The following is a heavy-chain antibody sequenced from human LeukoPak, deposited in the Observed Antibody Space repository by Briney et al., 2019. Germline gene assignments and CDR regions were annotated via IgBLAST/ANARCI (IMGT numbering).Heavy chain of an antibody. D-gene: IGHD3-16*01. CDR3: ARIMITFGGVDY. CDR2: INPSGGST. CDR1: GYTFTSYY. J-gene: IGHJ4*02. Sequence: ASVTVSCKASGYTFTSYYMHWVRQAPGQGLEWMGIINPSGGSTSYAQKFQGRVTMTRDTSISTAYMELSRLRSDDTAVYYCARIMITFGGVDYWGQGTLVTVSS. V-gene: IGHV1-46*01.